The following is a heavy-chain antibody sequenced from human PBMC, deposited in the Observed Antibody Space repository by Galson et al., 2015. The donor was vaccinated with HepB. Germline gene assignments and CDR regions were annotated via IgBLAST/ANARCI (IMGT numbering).Heavy chain of an antibody. CDR1: GYTLTELS. J-gene: IGHJ4*02. Sequence: SVKVSCKVSGYTLTELSMHWVRQAPGKGLEWMGGFDPEDGETIYAQKFQGRVTMTEDTSTDTAYMELSSLRSEDTAVYYCATAPIPPPQSSVELFDYWGQGTLVTVSS. V-gene: IGHV1-24*01. CDR2: FDPEDGET. CDR3: ATAPIPPPQSSVELFDY. D-gene: IGHD3-10*01.